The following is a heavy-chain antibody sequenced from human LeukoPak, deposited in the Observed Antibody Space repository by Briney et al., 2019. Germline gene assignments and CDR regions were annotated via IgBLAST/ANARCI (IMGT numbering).Heavy chain of an antibody. CDR3: ARAIRGVKDY. V-gene: IGHV6-1*01. J-gene: IGHJ4*02. D-gene: IGHD3-10*01. Sequence: SQTLSLTCAISGDSVSSNSASWNRIRQSPSRGLEWLGRTYYRSKWYNESAASVKSRITINPDTSKNQFSLQLNSVTPEDTAVYYCARAIRGVKDYWGQGTLVTVSS. CDR1: GDSVSSNSAS. CDR2: TYYRSKWYN.